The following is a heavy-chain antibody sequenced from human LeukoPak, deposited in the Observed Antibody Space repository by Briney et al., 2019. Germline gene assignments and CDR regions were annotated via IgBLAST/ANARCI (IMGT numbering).Heavy chain of an antibody. J-gene: IGHJ4*02. CDR2: MNPNSGNT. V-gene: IGHV1-8*01. D-gene: IGHD3-10*01. Sequence: ASVKVSCKASGYTFTSYDINWARQATGQGLEWMGWMNPNSGNTGYAQKFQGRVTMTRNTSISTAYMELSSLRSEDTAVYYCARAPRYYCGSGSSGYWGQGTLVTVSS. CDR1: GYTFTSYD. CDR3: ARAPRYYCGSGSSGY.